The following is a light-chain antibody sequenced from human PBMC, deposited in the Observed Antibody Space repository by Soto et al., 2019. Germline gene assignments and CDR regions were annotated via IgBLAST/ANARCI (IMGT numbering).Light chain of an antibody. Sequence: QSALTQPASVSGSPGQSITISCTGTSNDVGGYKYVSWYQQHPGKAPKLMIYDVTNRPSGVSNRFSGSKSGNTASLTISGLQPEDEADYYCSSYRRSSSLVFGGGTKLTVL. J-gene: IGLJ3*02. CDR3: SSYRRSSSLV. CDR1: SNDVGGYKY. CDR2: DVT. V-gene: IGLV2-14*03.